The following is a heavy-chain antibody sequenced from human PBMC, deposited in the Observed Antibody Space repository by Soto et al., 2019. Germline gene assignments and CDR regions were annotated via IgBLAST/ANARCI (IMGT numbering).Heavy chain of an antibody. CDR3: ARVSPYGSGKGNYYYYYMDV. CDR1: GGSISSSNW. Sequence: SETLSLTCAVSGGSISSSNWWSWVRQPPGKGLEWIGEIYHSGITNYSPSLKSRVTISVDTSKNQFSLKLSSVTAADTAVYYCARVSPYGSGKGNYYYYYMDVCGKGTTVTVSS. D-gene: IGHD3-10*01. J-gene: IGHJ6*03. CDR2: IYHSGIT. V-gene: IGHV4-4*02.